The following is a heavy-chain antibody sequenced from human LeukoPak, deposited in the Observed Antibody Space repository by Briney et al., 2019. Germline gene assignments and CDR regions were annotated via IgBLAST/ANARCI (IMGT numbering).Heavy chain of an antibody. Sequence: SETLSLTCTVSGGSISSYYWSWIRQPPGKGLEWIGYIYYSGSTNYNPSLKCRVTISVDTSKNQFSLKLSSVTAADTAVYYCARENGVLLWFGESPRIRVSYGMGVWGQGTTVTVSS. CDR3: ARENGVLLWFGESPRIRVSYGMGV. V-gene: IGHV4-59*01. CDR2: IYYSGST. D-gene: IGHD3-10*01. CDR1: GGSISSYY. J-gene: IGHJ6*02.